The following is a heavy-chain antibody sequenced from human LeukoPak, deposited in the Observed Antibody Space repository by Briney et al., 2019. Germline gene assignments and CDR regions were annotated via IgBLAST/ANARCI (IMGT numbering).Heavy chain of an antibody. V-gene: IGHV1-69*04. CDR3: ARAAGTERRYYYYGMDV. J-gene: IGHJ6*02. D-gene: IGHD6-13*01. CDR1: GGTFSSYA. CDR2: IIPILGIA. Sequence: GASVKVSCKASGGTFSSYAISWVRQAPGQGLEWMGRIIPILGIANYAQKFQGRVTITADKSTSTAYMERSSLRSEDTAVYYCARAAGTERRYYYYGMDVWGQGTTVTVSS.